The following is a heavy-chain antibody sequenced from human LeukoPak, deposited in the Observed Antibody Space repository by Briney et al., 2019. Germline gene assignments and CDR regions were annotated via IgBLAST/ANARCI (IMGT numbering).Heavy chain of an antibody. CDR1: GFTFSSYS. CDR3: AREILTGYYIYGMDV. CDR2: ISSSSSTI. J-gene: IGHJ6*02. Sequence: PGGSLRLSCAASGFTFSSYSMNWVRQAPGKGLEWVSYISSSSSTIYYADSVKGRFTISRDNAKNSLYLQMNSLRAEDTAVYYCAREILTGYYIYGMDVWGQGITVTVSS. D-gene: IGHD3-9*01. V-gene: IGHV3-48*04.